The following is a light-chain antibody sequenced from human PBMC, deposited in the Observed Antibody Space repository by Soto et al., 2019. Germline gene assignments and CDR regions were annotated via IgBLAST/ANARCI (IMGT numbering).Light chain of an antibody. V-gene: IGKV3-20*01. CDR1: QSVSTNF. J-gene: IGKJ1*01. Sequence: ENLLTQSPGTLSLSPEEEATLSCRASQSVSTNFFAWYQQKPGQAPRLLIYGASNRATGSPDRLSGSGSGTDLTLTISRLGPEDVAVYYCQQYGRTSWTFGQGTKVDIK. CDR2: GAS. CDR3: QQYGRTSWT.